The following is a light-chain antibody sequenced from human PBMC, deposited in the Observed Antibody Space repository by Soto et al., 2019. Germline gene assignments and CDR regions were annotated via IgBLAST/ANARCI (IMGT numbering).Light chain of an antibody. Sequence: QSALTQPASVSGSPGQSITISCTGTSSDVGGFNYASWYQQHPGKAPKLMIYDVSNRPSGVSNRFSGSKSGNTASLTISGLQAEDEADYCCSSYTSSSTVVFGGGTKLTVL. V-gene: IGLV2-14*01. CDR3: SSYTSSSTVV. CDR2: DVS. CDR1: SSDVGGFNY. J-gene: IGLJ2*01.